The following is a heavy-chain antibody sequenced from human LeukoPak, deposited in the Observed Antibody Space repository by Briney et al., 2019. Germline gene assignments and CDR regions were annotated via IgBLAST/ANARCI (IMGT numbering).Heavy chain of an antibody. J-gene: IGHJ4*02. Sequence: SSETLSLTCTVSGGSISSGSYYWGWIRQPPGKGLEWVSAISGSGGSTYYADSVKGRFTISRDNSKNTLYLQMNSLRAEDTAVYYCAKAIIVVVPAAMAPDYLGQGTLVTVSS. D-gene: IGHD2-2*01. V-gene: IGHV3-23*01. CDR3: AKAIIVVVPAAMAPDY. CDR1: GGSISSGSYY. CDR2: ISGSGGST.